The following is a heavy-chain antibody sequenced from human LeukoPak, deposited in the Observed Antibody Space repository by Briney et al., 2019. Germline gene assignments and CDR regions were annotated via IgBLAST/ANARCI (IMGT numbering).Heavy chain of an antibody. D-gene: IGHD5-24*01. CDR2: IRTKGKDYAT. J-gene: IGHJ4*02. Sequence: GGSLRLSCAASGFTFSGSTMHWVRQASGKGLEWVGRIRTKGKDYATAYAASVKGRFTISRDDSRNTLYLQMNSLRAEDTAVYYCAKDWSISAYNFPSPDYWGQGTLVTVSS. CDR3: AKDWSISAYNFPSPDY. CDR1: GFTFSGST. V-gene: IGHV3-73*01.